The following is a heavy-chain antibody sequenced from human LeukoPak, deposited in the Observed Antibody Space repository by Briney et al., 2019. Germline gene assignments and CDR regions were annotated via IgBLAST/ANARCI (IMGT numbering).Heavy chain of an antibody. Sequence: SETLSLTCAVSGYSISSGYYWGRIRQPPGKGLEWIGSIYHSGSTYYNPSLKSRVTISVDTSKNQFSLKLSSVTAADTAVYYCARLYGSGSYFDYWGQGTLVTVSS. V-gene: IGHV4-38-2*01. J-gene: IGHJ4*02. CDR1: GYSISSGYY. CDR3: ARLYGSGSYFDY. CDR2: IYHSGST. D-gene: IGHD3-10*01.